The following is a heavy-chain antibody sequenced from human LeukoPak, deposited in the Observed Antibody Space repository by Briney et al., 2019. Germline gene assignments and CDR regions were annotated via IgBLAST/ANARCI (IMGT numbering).Heavy chain of an antibody. Sequence: GGSLRLSCAASGFTFSSYEMNWVRQAPGKGLEWVANIKQDGSEKYYVDSVKDRFTISRDNAKNSLYLQMNSLRAEDTAVYYCARPHVTGRAGAIENWGPGTLVTVSS. J-gene: IGHJ4*02. CDR1: GFTFSSYE. CDR2: IKQDGSEK. V-gene: IGHV3-7*01. CDR3: ARPHVTGRAGAIEN. D-gene: IGHD1-26*01.